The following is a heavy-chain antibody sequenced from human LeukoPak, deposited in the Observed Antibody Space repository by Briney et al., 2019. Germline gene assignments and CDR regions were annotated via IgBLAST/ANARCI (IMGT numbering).Heavy chain of an antibody. CDR1: GYSFTGYW. CDR3: ARLHKTGEYYFDY. V-gene: IGHV5-51*01. D-gene: IGHD7-27*01. J-gene: IGHJ4*02. CDR2: IYPGDSDT. Sequence: GESLKISCKGSGYSFTGYWIGWVRQMPGKGLEWMGIIYPGDSDTRYSPSFQGQVTISADKSISTAYLQRSSLKASDTAMYYCARLHKTGEYYFDYWGQGTLVTVSS.